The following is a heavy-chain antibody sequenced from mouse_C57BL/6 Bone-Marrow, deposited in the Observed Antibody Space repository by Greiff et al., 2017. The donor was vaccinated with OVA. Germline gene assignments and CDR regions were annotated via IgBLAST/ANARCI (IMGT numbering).Heavy chain of an antibody. V-gene: IGHV1-18*01. CDR1: GYTFTDYN. CDR2: INPNNGGT. CDR3: GPYDYHWYFDV. J-gene: IGHJ1*03. Sequence: VQLQQSGPELVKPGASVKIPCKASGYTFTDYNMDWVKQSHGKSLEWIGDINPNNGGTIYNQKFKGKATLTADKSSSTAYMELRSLTSEDSAVYYCGPYDYHWYFDVWGTGTTVTVSS. D-gene: IGHD2-4*01.